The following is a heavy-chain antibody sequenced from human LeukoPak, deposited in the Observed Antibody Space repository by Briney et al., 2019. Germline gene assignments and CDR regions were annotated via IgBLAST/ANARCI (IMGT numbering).Heavy chain of an antibody. CDR1: GFTFSSYA. CDR2: ISGSGGST. V-gene: IGHV3-23*01. CDR3: AKDRGIMITFGGVIPQY. Sequence: PGGSLRLSCAASGFTFSSYAMSWVRQAPGKGLEWVSAISGSGGSTYYADSVKGRFTISRDNSKNTLYLQMNSLRAVDTAVYYCAKDRGIMITFGGVIPQYWGQGTLVTVSS. D-gene: IGHD3-16*02. J-gene: IGHJ4*02.